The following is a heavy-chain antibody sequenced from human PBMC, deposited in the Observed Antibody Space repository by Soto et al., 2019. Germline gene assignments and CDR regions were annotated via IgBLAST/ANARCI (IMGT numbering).Heavy chain of an antibody. CDR3: ATTKREKQWLVKYYYGMDV. D-gene: IGHD6-19*01. CDR1: GYTLTELS. J-gene: IGHJ6*02. Sequence: ASVKVSGKVSGYTLTELSMHWVRQAPGKGLEWMGGVDPEDGETIYAQKFQGRVTMTEDTSTDKAYMELSSLRSEDTAVYYCATTKREKQWLVKYYYGMDVWGQGTTVTVSS. V-gene: IGHV1-24*01. CDR2: VDPEDGET.